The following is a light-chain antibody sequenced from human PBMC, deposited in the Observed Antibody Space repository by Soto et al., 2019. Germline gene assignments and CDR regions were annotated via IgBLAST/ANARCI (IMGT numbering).Light chain of an antibody. CDR2: LNPDGTH. V-gene: IGLV4-69*01. CDR1: TRHRSYA. J-gene: IGLJ2*01. Sequence: QSVLTQSPSASASLGASVKLTCTLSTRHRSYAIAWHQHQPEKGPRFLMTLNPDGTHRKGDGIPDRFSGSSSGAERYLTIASLQSEDEADYYWQTWGTAMVVFGGGTKVTVL. CDR3: QTWGTAMVV.